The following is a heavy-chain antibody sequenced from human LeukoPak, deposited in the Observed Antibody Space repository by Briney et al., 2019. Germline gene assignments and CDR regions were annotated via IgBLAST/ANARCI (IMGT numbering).Heavy chain of an antibody. CDR1: GGSINTYY. Sequence: PSETLSLTCTVSGGSINTYYWSWIRQPPGKGLEWIGYIYYSGSTNYNPSLKSRVTISVDTSKNQFSLKLTSVTAADTAVYYCARAPYHNIWSTFSDNWFDPWGQGTLVTVSS. CDR2: IYYSGST. D-gene: IGHD3-3*01. J-gene: IGHJ5*02. V-gene: IGHV4-59*01. CDR3: ARAPYHNIWSTFSDNWFDP.